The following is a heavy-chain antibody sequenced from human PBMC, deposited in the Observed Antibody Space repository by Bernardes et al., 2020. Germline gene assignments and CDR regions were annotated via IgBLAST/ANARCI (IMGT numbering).Heavy chain of an antibody. CDR3: SAEYSSGWYVY. V-gene: IGHV3-23*01. CDR2: IRSSGRDT. Sequence: GGSLRLSCAASGFTFNSYVMTWVRQAPGKGLEWVSAIRSSGRDTYYVDSVKGRFTISRDNSKNTLYLQMNSLSVEDTAVYFCSAEYSSGWYVYWGQGTLVTDAS. D-gene: IGHD6-19*01. CDR1: GFTFNSYV. J-gene: IGHJ4*02.